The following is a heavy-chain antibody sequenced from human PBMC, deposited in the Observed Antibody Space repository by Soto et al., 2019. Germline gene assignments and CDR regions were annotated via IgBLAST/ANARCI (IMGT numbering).Heavy chain of an antibody. CDR1: GGSISSSSYY. V-gene: IGHV4-39*01. CDR2: IYYSGST. Sequence: PSETLSLTCPVSGGSISSSSYYWGWIRQPPGKGLEWIGSIYYSGSTYYNPSLKSRVTISVDTSKNQFSLKLSSVTAADTAVYYCARHIEGSVFDYWGQGTLVTVSS. CDR3: ARHIEGSVFDY. D-gene: IGHD3-10*01. J-gene: IGHJ4*02.